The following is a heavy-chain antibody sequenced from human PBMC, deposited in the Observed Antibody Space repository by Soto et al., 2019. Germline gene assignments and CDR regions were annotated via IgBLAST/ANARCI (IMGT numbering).Heavy chain of an antibody. CDR3: ARVLGSSPDRGDNWFDP. CDR1: GYTFTGYY. J-gene: IGHJ5*02. Sequence: GASVKVSCKASGYTFTGYYMHWVRQAPGQGLEWMGWINPNSGGTNYAQKFQGWVTMTRDTSISTAYMELSRLRSDDTAVYYCARVLGSSPDRGDNWFDPWGQGTLVTVSS. CDR2: INPNSGGT. V-gene: IGHV1-2*04. D-gene: IGHD6-6*01.